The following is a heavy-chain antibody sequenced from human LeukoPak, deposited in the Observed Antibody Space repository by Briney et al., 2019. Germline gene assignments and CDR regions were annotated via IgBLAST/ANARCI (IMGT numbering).Heavy chain of an antibody. V-gene: IGHV4-59*01. CDR2: IYYNGNT. J-gene: IGHJ4*02. CDR3: ARVRENLRNQPFDC. CDR1: GGSLSSSY. D-gene: IGHD1-14*01. Sequence: SETLSLTCTVSGGSLSSSYWSWVRQPPGKGLEWIGYIYYNGNTYYNPSLKSRATILPDTSKNQFSLKLRSVTAADTAVYYCARVRENLRNQPFDCWGQGTLVTVSS.